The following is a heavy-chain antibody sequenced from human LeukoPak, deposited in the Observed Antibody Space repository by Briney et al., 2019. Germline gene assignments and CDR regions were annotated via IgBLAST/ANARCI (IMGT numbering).Heavy chain of an antibody. CDR3: ASRTVAGTDY. Sequence: GGSLRLSCAASGFTFSNSAMTWVRQAPGKGLEWVSAISAGGSDTIYTDSVKDRFTISRDNSKNTLYLQMNSLRAEDTAVYYCASRTVAGTDYWGQGTLVTVSS. CDR1: GFTFSNSA. V-gene: IGHV3-23*01. J-gene: IGHJ4*02. D-gene: IGHD6-19*01. CDR2: ISAGGSDT.